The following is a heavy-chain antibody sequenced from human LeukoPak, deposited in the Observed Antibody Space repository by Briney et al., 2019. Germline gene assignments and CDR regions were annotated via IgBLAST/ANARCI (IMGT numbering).Heavy chain of an antibody. V-gene: IGHV3-23*01. Sequence: GGSLRLSCAASGFTFSSYAMSWVRQAPGKGLEWVSAISGSGGSTYYVDSVKGRFTISRDNSKNTLYLQMNSLRAEDTAVYYCAREYYYDSSGYYPALGYWGRGTLVTVSS. CDR2: ISGSGGST. D-gene: IGHD3-22*01. CDR1: GFTFSSYA. CDR3: AREYYYDSSGYYPALGY. J-gene: IGHJ4*02.